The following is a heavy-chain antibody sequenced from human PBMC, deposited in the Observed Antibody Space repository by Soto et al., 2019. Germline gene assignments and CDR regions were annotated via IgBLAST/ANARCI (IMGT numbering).Heavy chain of an antibody. Sequence: QVQLQQWGAGLLKPSETLSLTCAVYGGSFSGYYWSWIRQPPGKGLEWIGEINHSGSTNYNPSLKSRVTISVDTSKNQFSLKLSSVTAADTAVYYCASGTMVRGVTAPIDYWGQGTLVTVSS. D-gene: IGHD3-10*01. CDR2: INHSGST. CDR3: ASGTMVRGVTAPIDY. CDR1: GGSFSGYY. V-gene: IGHV4-34*01. J-gene: IGHJ4*02.